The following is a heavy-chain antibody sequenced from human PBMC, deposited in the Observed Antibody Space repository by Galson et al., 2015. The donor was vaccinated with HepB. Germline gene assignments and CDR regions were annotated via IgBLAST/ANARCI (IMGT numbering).Heavy chain of an antibody. J-gene: IGHJ2*01. CDR3: ATASQWHFGL. V-gene: IGHV3-7*03. CDR2: INKDGGGI. CDR1: GLTFSDYW. Sequence: SLRLSCAASGLTFSDYWMGWVRQAPGKGLEFVANINKDGGGIKYMGSVKGRFTISRDNAENSLYLQMSGLRVDDTAVYYCATASQWHFGLWGRGTLVTVSS. D-gene: IGHD6-6*01.